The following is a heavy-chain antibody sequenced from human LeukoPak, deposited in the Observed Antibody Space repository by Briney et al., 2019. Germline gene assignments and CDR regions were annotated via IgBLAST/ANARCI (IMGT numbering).Heavy chain of an antibody. CDR1: GYSISSGYY. CDR2: IYHSGST. D-gene: IGHD1-14*01. CDR3: ARQGPVSDRYFDY. Sequence: SETLSLTSAVPGYSISSGYYWGWIRQPPGKGREWIGSIYHSGSTYYNPSLKSRVTISVDTTKNQFSLKLSSVTAADTAVYYCARQGPVSDRYFDYWGQGTLVTVSS. J-gene: IGHJ4*02. V-gene: IGHV4-38-2*01.